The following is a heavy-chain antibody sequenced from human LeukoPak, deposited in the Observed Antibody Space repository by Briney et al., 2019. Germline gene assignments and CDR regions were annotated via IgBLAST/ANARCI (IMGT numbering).Heavy chain of an antibody. J-gene: IGHJ4*02. V-gene: IGHV3-53*01. CDR1: GFTVSGNY. CDR3: ARGYVYSYDY. Sequence: QAGGSLRLSCADSGFTVSGNYMSWVRQAPGKGLEWVSVLYRDGRTNYADSVKGRFTISRDSSKNTLFLQLNSLRAGDTAVYYCARGYVYSYDYWGRGIMVTVSS. CDR2: LYRDGRT. D-gene: IGHD3-16*01.